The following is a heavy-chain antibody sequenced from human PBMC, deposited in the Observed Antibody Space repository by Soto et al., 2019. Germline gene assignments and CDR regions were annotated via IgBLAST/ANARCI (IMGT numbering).Heavy chain of an antibody. CDR1: GFTFSRYA. CDR2: ISDDGSNK. V-gene: IGHV3-30-3*01. J-gene: IGHJ4*02. D-gene: IGHD5-18*01. Sequence: QVQLVESGGGVVQPVRSLRLSCAASGFTFSRYAMHWVRQAPGKGLEWVAVISDDGSNKYYADSVKGLFTISRDNSKKTLYLRVNSRRVEDTAVYYCARDPNTHRAMVLLADYWGQGTLVTVSS. CDR3: ARDPNTHRAMVLLADY.